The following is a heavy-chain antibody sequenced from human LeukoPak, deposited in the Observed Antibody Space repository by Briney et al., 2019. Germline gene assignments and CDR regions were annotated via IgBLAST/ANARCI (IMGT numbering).Heavy chain of an antibody. V-gene: IGHV1-24*01. CDR1: GYTLTELS. J-gene: IGHJ6*02. D-gene: IGHD1-26*01. CDR2: FDPEDGET. Sequence: GASVKVSCKVSGYTLTELSMHWVRQAPGEGLEWMGGFDPEDGETIYAQKFQGRVTMTEDTSTDTAYMELSSLRSEDTAVYYCATDHSVFGGSYYYYYGMDVWGQGTTVAVSS. CDR3: ATDHSVFGGSYYYYYGMDV.